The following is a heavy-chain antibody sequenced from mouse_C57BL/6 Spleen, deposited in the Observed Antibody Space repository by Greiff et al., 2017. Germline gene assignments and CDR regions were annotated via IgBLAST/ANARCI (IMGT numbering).Heavy chain of an antibody. Sequence: EVMLVESGAELVKPGASVKLSCTASGFNIKDYYMHWVKQRTEQGLEWIGRIDPEDGETKYAPKFQGKATITADTSSNTAYLQLSSLTSEDTAVYCCARDWDGGYFDYWGQGTTLTVSS. CDR1: GFNIKDYY. CDR3: ARDWDGGYFDY. J-gene: IGHJ2*01. CDR2: IDPEDGET. D-gene: IGHD4-1*01. V-gene: IGHV14-2*01.